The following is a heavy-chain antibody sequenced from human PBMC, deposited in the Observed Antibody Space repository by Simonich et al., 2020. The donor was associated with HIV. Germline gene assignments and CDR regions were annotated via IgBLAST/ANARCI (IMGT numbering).Heavy chain of an antibody. Sequence: QVQLVQSGAEVKKPGASVKVSCKASGYTFTGYYMHWVRQAPGQGLGWRGWINPNRGGTNYAQKLQGRVTMTRDTSISTAYMELSRLRSDDTAVYYCAFLGGYDSSGFDAFDIWGQGTMVSVSS. CDR1: GYTFTGYY. CDR3: AFLGGYDSSGFDAFDI. J-gene: IGHJ3*02. CDR2: INPNRGGT. D-gene: IGHD3-22*01. V-gene: IGHV1-2*02.